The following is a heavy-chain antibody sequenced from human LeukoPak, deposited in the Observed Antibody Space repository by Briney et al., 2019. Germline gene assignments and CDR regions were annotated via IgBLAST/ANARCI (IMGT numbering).Heavy chain of an antibody. J-gene: IGHJ4*02. CDR1: GFTFSSYS. D-gene: IGHD2-2*01. CDR3: ATVRRSSASCLLDY. CDR2: ISSSSSYI. Sequence: PGGSLRLSCAASGFTFSSYSMNWVRQAPGKGLEWVSSISSSSSYIYYADSVKGRFTISRDNAKNSLYLQMNSLRAEDTAVYYCATVRRSSASCLLDYWGQGTLVTVSS. V-gene: IGHV3-21*01.